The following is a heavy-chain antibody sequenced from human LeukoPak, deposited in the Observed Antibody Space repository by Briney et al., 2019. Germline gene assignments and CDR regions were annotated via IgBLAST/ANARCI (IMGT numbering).Heavy chain of an antibody. Sequence: SETLSLTCTVSGGSISTSNYYWGWIRQPPGKGLEWIGNIFYSGSTYYSPSLRSRVTISLDTSRNQFSLKLSSVTAADTAVYYCARLDPEDSEAFDIWGQGTMVTVSS. CDR3: ARLDPEDSEAFDI. V-gene: IGHV4-39*07. CDR1: GGSISTSNYY. CDR2: IFYSGST. D-gene: IGHD3/OR15-3a*01. J-gene: IGHJ3*02.